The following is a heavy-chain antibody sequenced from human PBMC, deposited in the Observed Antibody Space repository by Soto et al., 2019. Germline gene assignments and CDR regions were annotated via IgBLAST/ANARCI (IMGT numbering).Heavy chain of an antibody. Sequence: QVQLQESGPGLVKPSEPLSLTCTVSGDSVSNYYWNWIRRPPGKGLEWIGYISYSGSTNYNPSLNSRVTISVDTSKNQFSLKLTSVTAADTAVYYCARDQLRDYMDVWGKGTTVTVSS. CDR3: ARDQLRDYMDV. CDR1: GDSVSNYY. J-gene: IGHJ6*03. D-gene: IGHD1-1*01. CDR2: ISYSGST. V-gene: IGHV4-59*02.